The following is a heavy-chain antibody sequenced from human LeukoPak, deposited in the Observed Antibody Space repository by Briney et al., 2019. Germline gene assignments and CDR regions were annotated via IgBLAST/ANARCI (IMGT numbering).Heavy chain of an antibody. CDR3: ARFRGYCSSTSCYELDV. CDR1: GYTFTGYY. Sequence: ASVKVSCKASGYTFTGYYMHWVRQAPGHGLEWMGWINPNSGGTNYAQKFQGRVTMTRDTSISTAYMELSRLRSDDTAVYYCARFRGYCSSTSCYELDVWGQGTTVTVSS. V-gene: IGHV1-2*02. CDR2: INPNSGGT. J-gene: IGHJ6*02. D-gene: IGHD2-2*03.